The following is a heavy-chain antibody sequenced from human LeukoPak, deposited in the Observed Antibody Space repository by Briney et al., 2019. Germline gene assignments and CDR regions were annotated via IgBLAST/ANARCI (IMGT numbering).Heavy chain of an antibody. CDR3: ATHSGSYDYYYYYYMDV. CDR2: INPSGGST. V-gene: IGHV1-46*01. Sequence: ASVKVSCKASGYTFTSHYMHWVRQAPGQGLEWMGIINPSGGSTSYAQKFQGRVTMTRDMSTSTVYMELSSLRSEDTAVYYCATHSGSYDYYYYYYMDVWGKGTTVTVSS. J-gene: IGHJ6*03. D-gene: IGHD1-26*01. CDR1: GYTFTSHY.